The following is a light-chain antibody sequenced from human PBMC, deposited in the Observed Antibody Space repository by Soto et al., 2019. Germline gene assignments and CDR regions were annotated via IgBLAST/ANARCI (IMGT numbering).Light chain of an antibody. J-gene: IGKJ2*01. CDR1: QSISSW. V-gene: IGKV1-5*01. CDR3: QQYNSWL. CDR2: DAS. Sequence: DIQMTQSPSTLSASVGDRVTITCRASQSISSWLAWYQQKPGKAPKLLIYDASSLESGVPSRFSGSGSGTEFTLTISSLQPDDFATYYCQQYNSWLFGQGTKLEIK.